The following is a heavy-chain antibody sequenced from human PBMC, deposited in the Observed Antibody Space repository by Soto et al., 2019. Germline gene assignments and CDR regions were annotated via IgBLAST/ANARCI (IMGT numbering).Heavy chain of an antibody. CDR2: IYSDGST. Sequence: EVQLVVSGGGLVQPGGSLRLSCAASGFTVSSNFMSWVRQAPGKGLEWVSIIYSDGSTYYADSVKGRFTISRDNSKNTLYLQINSLRADDTAVYYCASRRNPYGAYVYWGQGTLVTVSS. V-gene: IGHV3-66*01. D-gene: IGHD4-17*01. CDR3: ASRRNPYGAYVY. CDR1: GFTVSSNF. J-gene: IGHJ4*02.